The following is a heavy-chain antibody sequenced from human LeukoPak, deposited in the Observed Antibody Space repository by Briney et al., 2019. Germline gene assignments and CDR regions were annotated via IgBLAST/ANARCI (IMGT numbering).Heavy chain of an antibody. CDR3: VRDHYYSMDV. V-gene: IGHV3-74*01. J-gene: IGHJ6*03. Sequence: PGGSLRLSCAASGFTLSSYSMNWVRQAPGKGLVWVSRIHSDGRTTIYADSVKGRFTISRDNTKNTLYLQMNSLRADDTAIYYCVRDHYYSMDVWGKGTTVTISS. CDR1: GFTLSSYS. CDR2: IHSDGRTT.